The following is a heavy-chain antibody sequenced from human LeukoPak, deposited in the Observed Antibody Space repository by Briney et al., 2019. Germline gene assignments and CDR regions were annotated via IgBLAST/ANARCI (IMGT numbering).Heavy chain of an antibody. CDR2: ISHSGST. J-gene: IGHJ4*02. Sequence: SETLSLTCAVYGGSFSGYYWSWIRQPPGKGLEWIGEISHSGSTNYNPSLKSRVTISVDTSKNQFSLKLSSVTAADTAVYYCARGRKREDIVVVPAAISPVFDYWGQGTLVTVSS. CDR1: GGSFSGYY. V-gene: IGHV4-34*01. CDR3: ARGRKREDIVVVPAAISPVFDY. D-gene: IGHD2-2*02.